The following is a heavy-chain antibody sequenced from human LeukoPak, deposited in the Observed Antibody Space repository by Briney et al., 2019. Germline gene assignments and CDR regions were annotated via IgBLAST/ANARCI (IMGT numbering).Heavy chain of an antibody. J-gene: IGHJ4*02. Sequence: SGTLSLTCAVSGGSISSSAWWSWVRQPPGKGLEWIGEVYHSGSTNYNSFLKSRVTISVDKSKNQFSLKLTSATAADTAVYYCSRENGAFSPFGYWGQGTLVTVPS. D-gene: IGHD2-8*01. CDR2: VYHSGST. CDR1: GGSISSSAW. V-gene: IGHV4-4*02. CDR3: SRENGAFSPFGY.